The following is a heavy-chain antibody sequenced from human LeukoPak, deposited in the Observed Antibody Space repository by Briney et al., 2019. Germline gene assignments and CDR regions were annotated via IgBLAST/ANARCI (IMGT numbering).Heavy chain of an antibody. Sequence: SETLSPTCAVYGVSFSGYYCSWIRQPPGKGLEWIGEINHSGSTNYNPSLKSRVTISVDTSKNQFSLKLSSVTAADTAVYYCARGRAYDSSGYWGPAVANWGQGTLVTVSS. J-gene: IGHJ4*02. D-gene: IGHD3-22*01. CDR2: INHSGST. CDR1: GVSFSGYY. V-gene: IGHV4-34*01. CDR3: ARGRAYDSSGYWGPAVAN.